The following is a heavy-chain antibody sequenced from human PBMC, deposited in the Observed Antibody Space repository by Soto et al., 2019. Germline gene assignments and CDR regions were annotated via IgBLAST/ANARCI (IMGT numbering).Heavy chain of an antibody. D-gene: IGHD2-15*01. Sequence: QVQLQESGPGLVKPSETLSLTCTVSGGSIYRSGYYWGWIRQPPGRGLEWIVNIDYNGVTYSNPPLKSRVTISRDTSKHQFSLKLTSVTAADTALYYCGKVLVGSTGHTDSDSWGPGTLVAVSS. CDR3: GKVLVGSTGHTDSDS. CDR1: GGSIYRSGYY. V-gene: IGHV4-39*01. CDR2: IDYNGVT. J-gene: IGHJ4*02.